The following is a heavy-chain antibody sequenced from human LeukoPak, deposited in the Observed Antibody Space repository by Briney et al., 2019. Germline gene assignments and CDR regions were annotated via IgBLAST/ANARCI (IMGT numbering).Heavy chain of an antibody. V-gene: IGHV4-34*01. CDR2: INHSGST. Sequence: SETLSLTCAVYGGSFSGYYWSWIRQPPGKGLEWIGEINHSGSTNYNPSLKSRVTISVDTSKNQFSLKLSSVTAADTAVYYCARVKWLDDAFDIWGQGTMVTVSS. CDR1: GGSFSGYY. CDR3: ARVKWLDDAFDI. J-gene: IGHJ3*02. D-gene: IGHD6-19*01.